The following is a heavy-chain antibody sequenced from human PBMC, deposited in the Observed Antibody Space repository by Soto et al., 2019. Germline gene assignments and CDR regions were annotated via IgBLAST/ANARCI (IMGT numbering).Heavy chain of an antibody. CDR1: GYTFTSYG. CDR3: ARVPHIRGQLAPFDY. CDR2: ISAYNGNT. J-gene: IGHJ4*02. D-gene: IGHD6-6*01. Sequence: QVQLVQSGAEVKKPGASVKVSCKASGYTFTSYGISWVRQAPGQGLEWMGWISAYNGNTNYAQKRQGRVTMTTDTSTSTAYMELRSLRSADTAVYYCARVPHIRGQLAPFDYWGQGTLVTVSS. V-gene: IGHV1-18*01.